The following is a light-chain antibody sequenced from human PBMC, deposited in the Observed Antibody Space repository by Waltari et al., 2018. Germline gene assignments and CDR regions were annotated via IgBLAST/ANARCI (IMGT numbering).Light chain of an antibody. J-gene: IGKJ1*01. V-gene: IGKV1-5*01. CDR2: DAS. CDR1: QSISDY. Sequence: DIQMTQSPSTLSPSVGYTVTITFRASQSISDYLAWYQQKPGKAPKLLIYDASTLKNGVPSRFSGSVSGTEFTLTISSLQPDDFATYYCQHYSGFSSRTFGQGTKVDIK. CDR3: QHYSGFSSRT.